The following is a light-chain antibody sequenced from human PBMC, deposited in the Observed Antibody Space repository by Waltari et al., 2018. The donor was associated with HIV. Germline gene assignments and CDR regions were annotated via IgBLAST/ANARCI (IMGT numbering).Light chain of an antibody. Sequence: QSALPQPRSVSGSPGQSVSISCTVTSSDVGAYDYVSWSQQHPGKAPQLMIFDVSKRPSGVPDRFSGSKSDNTASLTISGLQAEDEADYYCCSYAGSDTFVLFGGGTKLTIL. CDR3: CSYAGSDTFVL. CDR1: SSDVGAYDY. V-gene: IGLV2-11*01. CDR2: DVS. J-gene: IGLJ2*01.